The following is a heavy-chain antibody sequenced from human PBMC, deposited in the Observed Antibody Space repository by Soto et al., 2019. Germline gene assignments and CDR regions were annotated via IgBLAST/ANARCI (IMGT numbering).Heavy chain of an antibody. CDR1: GDSVSSNSAT. V-gene: IGHV6-1*01. CDR3: ARGNYYDRSGDFDY. CDR2: TYYRSKWYN. J-gene: IGHJ4*02. Sequence: SQTLSLPCVISGDSVSSNSATWNWIRQSPSRGLEWLGRTYYRSKWYNDYAVSVKSRITINPDTSKNQFSLQLNSVTPEDTAVYYCARGNYYDRSGDFDYWGQGTLVTVSS. D-gene: IGHD3-22*01.